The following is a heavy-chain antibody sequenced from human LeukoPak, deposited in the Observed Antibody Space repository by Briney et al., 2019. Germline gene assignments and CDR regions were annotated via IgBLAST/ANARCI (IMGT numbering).Heavy chain of an antibody. V-gene: IGHV4-59*01. Sequence: SETLSLTCTVSGASISSYYWSWIRQPPGKGLEWIGYIFYSGSTLYNPSLQSRVTISVDTSKNQFSLRLTSVTAADTAVYYCASGPYPAAGTDHQFDYWGQETLVTVSS. J-gene: IGHJ4*02. D-gene: IGHD6-13*01. CDR2: IFYSGST. CDR1: GASISSYY. CDR3: ASGPYPAAGTDHQFDY.